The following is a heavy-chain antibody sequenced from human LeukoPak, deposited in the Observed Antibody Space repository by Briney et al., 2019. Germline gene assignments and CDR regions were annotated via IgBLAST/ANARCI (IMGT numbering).Heavy chain of an antibody. CDR1: GYSFSNYY. Sequence: GESLKISCKDSGYSFSNYYIDWVRQMPGKGLEWMGVMYPGGSDIRYSPSFQGQVTISADKSIDTAYLQWSSLKASDSAMYYCASRTGSYYPFDSWGQGTLVTVSS. D-gene: IGHD1-26*01. CDR3: ASRTGSYYPFDS. J-gene: IGHJ4*02. CDR2: MYPGGSDI. V-gene: IGHV5-51*01.